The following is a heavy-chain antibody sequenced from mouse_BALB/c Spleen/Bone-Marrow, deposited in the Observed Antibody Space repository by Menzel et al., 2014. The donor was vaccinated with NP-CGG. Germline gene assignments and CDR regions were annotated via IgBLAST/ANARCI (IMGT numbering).Heavy chain of an antibody. V-gene: IGHV1S137*01. CDR3: ARDLDY. Sequence: QVQLQHSGAELVRPGVSVKISCKGSGYTFTDYAVHWVKQGHAKSLEWIGVISTYYGDATYNQKFKGKATMTVDKSSSTAYMELARLTSEDSAIYYCARDLDYWGQGTTLTVSS. CDR2: ISTYYGDA. CDR1: GYTFTDYA. J-gene: IGHJ2*01.